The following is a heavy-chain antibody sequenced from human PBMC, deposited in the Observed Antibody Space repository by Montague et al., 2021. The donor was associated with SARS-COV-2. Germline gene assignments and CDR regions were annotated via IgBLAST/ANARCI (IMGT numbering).Heavy chain of an antibody. CDR3: AWSYYDILTNYYDAFDI. D-gene: IGHD3-9*01. CDR1: GFSLSTSGMR. J-gene: IGHJ3*02. V-gene: IGHV2-70*04. CDR2: XDWDDDK. Sequence: PALVKPTQTLTLTCTLSGFSLSTSGMRASWIRQPPGKALEWLARXDWDDDKFYSTSLKTRLTISKDTSKNQVVLTMTNMDPVDTATYYCAWSYYDILTNYYDAFDIWGQGTMVTVSS.